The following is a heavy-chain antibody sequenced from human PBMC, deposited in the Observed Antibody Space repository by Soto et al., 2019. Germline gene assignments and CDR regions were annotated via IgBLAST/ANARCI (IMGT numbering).Heavy chain of an antibody. J-gene: IGHJ4*02. CDR2: ISGNGGST. Sequence: EVQLLESGGGLVQPGGSLRLSCAASGFTFSSYAMTWVRQAPGKGLEWVSAISGNGGSTYYADSVKGRFTISRDNSKNTLYLQMNSLRAEDTAVYYCAKVWYAASIIVGVGTWGQGTLVTVSS. D-gene: IGHD1-26*01. CDR3: AKVWYAASIIVGVGT. V-gene: IGHV3-23*01. CDR1: GFTFSSYA.